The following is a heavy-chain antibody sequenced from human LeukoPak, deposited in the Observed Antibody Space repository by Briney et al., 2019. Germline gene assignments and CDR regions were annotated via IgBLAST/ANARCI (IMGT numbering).Heavy chain of an antibody. CDR1: GYSFTNYW. D-gene: IGHD6-13*01. J-gene: IGHJ4*02. V-gene: IGHV5-51*01. Sequence: GESLKISCEASGYSFTNYWIGWVRPMPGKGLEWMGIIYPGDSDTKYSPSFQGQVTISADKSINTAYLQWSSLQASDSAIYNCARQGPWAAAGFDHWGQGTLVTVSS. CDR2: IYPGDSDT. CDR3: ARQGPWAAAGFDH.